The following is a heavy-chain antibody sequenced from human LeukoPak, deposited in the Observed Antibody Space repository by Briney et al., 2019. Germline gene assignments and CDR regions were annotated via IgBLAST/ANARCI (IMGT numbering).Heavy chain of an antibody. Sequence: GGSLRLSCAASGFTFDDYGMSWVRQAPGKGLEWVSGINWNGGSTGYADSVKGRFTISRDNAKNSLYLQMNSLRAEDTALYYCARWDIDLTGTTGYYFDYWGQGTLVTVSS. CDR1: GFTFDDYG. D-gene: IGHD1-7*01. CDR3: ARWDIDLTGTTGYYFDY. V-gene: IGHV3-20*04. CDR2: INWNGGST. J-gene: IGHJ4*02.